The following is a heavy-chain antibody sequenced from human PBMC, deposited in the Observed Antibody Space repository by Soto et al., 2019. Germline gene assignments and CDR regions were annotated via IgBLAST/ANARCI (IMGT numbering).Heavy chain of an antibody. CDR2: IYYSGRT. D-gene: IGHD6-6*01. Sequence: LLTLSLPCSVSGESSGSSCCYCGWIRQPPGKGLEWIGSIYYSGRTYYNPSFKSRVTISIDTSKNQFSLKLSSVTATDTAVYYCAKDRTVAARHSDYWGQGTQVTVSS. V-gene: IGHV4-39*02. CDR3: AKDRTVAARHSDY. CDR1: GESSGSSCCY. J-gene: IGHJ4*02.